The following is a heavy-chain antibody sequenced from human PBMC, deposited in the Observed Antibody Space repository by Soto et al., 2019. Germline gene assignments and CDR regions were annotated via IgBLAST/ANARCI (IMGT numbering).Heavy chain of an antibody. Sequence: QVQLVESGGGVVQPGRSLRLSCAASGFTFSSYGMHWVRQAPGKGLEWVALISFDGSNTYYADSVKGRFTISRDNSQNTLYLQMHSLRAEDTSLYDCGAGQFFSYYLGQGTLVNVSS. CDR1: GFTFSSYG. V-gene: IGHV3-30*03. J-gene: IGHJ4*02. CDR2: ISFDGSNT. CDR3: GAGQFFSYY. D-gene: IGHD6-19*01.